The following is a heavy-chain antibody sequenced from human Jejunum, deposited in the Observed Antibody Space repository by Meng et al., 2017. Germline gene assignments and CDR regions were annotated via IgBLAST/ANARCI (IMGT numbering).Heavy chain of an antibody. CDR3: ARLYSGSYADHFDY. J-gene: IGHJ4*02. V-gene: IGHV5-51*01. D-gene: IGHD1-26*01. CDR1: GYRFTSNW. CDR2: IYPSDSET. Sequence: GESLKISCKASGYRFTSNWIGWVRQMPGKGLEWMGIIYPSDSETRYSPSFQGHVTISADKSISTAYLQWSSLKASDTAMYYCARLYSGSYADHFDYGGQGNLVTVAS.